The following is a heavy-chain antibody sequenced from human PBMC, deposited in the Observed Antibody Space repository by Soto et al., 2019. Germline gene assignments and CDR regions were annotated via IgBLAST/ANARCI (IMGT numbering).Heavy chain of an antibody. D-gene: IGHD1-1*01. CDR3: IRPMTGTTRGFDY. Sequence: VQLVESGGGLVQPGGSLRLSCAASGFTFSDHYMDWVRQAPGKGLEWVGRSRNKANSYTTEYAASVKGRFTISRDDSENSVHLQMNSLKTEDTAVYFCIRPMTGTTRGFDYWGQGTLVTVSS. CDR2: SRNKANSYTT. V-gene: IGHV3-72*01. J-gene: IGHJ4*02. CDR1: GFTFSDHY.